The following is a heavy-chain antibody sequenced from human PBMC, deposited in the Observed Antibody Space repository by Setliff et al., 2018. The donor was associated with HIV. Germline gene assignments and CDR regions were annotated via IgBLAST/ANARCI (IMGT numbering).Heavy chain of an antibody. D-gene: IGHD1-1*01. CDR2: INAGNGDT. CDR1: GYTFTTYA. V-gene: IGHV1-3*01. J-gene: IGHJ4*02. Sequence: ASVKVSCKASGYTFTTYAIHWVRQAPGQRLEWMGWINAGNGDTKYSQKFQGRFTITRDTSASTAYMELSSLRSEDTAVYYCASARIPTGGTSTSLDYWGQGALVTVSS. CDR3: ASARIPTGGTSTSLDY.